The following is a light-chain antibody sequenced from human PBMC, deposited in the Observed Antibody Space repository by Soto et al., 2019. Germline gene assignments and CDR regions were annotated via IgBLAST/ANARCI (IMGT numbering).Light chain of an antibody. CDR1: SSDVGSYNL. V-gene: IGLV2-23*01. CDR3: CSYAGSTTLYV. CDR2: EAF. J-gene: IGLJ1*01. Sequence: QSALTQPASVSGSPGQSITISCTGTSSDVGSYNLVSWYQQHPGTAPKLMIYEAFKRPSGVSNRFSGSKSGDTASLTISGLQAEDEADYYCCSYAGSTTLYVFGTG.